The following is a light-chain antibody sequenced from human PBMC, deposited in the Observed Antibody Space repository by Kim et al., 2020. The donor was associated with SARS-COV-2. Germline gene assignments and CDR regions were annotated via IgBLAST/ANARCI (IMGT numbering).Light chain of an antibody. CDR1: FSSNGAGYD. Sequence: ATTTCRTNFSSNGAGYDVHWYQQLPGAAPKNLIYDHTNQPPGVPDRFSGCKSYAYASLAITCLQPEDEADYYCHSYDSSLNSRVFGTGTKVTVL. CDR2: DHT. V-gene: IGLV1-40*03. J-gene: IGLJ1*01. CDR3: HSYDSSLNSRV.